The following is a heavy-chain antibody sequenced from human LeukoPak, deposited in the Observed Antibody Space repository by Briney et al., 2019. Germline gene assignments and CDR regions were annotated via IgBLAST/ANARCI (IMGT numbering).Heavy chain of an antibody. CDR1: GYTFTGYY. J-gene: IGHJ4*02. CDR2: INPNSGGT. D-gene: IGHD3-10*01. Sequence: ASVKVSCKASGYTFTGYYMHWGRQAPGQGLDLMGRINPNSGGTNYAQKFQGRGTMTRATSISTAYMELSRLRSDDTAVYYCAREETSGGFDYWGQGTLVTVSS. V-gene: IGHV1-2*06. CDR3: AREETSGGFDY.